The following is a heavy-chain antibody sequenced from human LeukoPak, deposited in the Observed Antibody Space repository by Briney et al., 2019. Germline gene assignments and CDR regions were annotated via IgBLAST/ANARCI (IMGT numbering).Heavy chain of an antibody. CDR1: RFTFSSYA. CDR3: AKVLGELFPAFPIAWFDP. J-gene: IGHJ5*02. CDR2: ISGSGGST. V-gene: IGHV3-23*01. Sequence: PGGSLRLSCAASRFTFSSYAMSWVRQAPGKGLEWVSAISGSGGSTYYADSVKGRFTISRDNSKNTLYLQMNSLRAEDTAVYYCAKVLGELFPAFPIAWFDPWGQGTLVTVSS. D-gene: IGHD3-10*01.